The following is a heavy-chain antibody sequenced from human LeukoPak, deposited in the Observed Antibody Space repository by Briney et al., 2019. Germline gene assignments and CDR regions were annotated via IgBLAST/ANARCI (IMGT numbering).Heavy chain of an antibody. CDR1: GFTFSSYA. V-gene: IGHV3-23*01. Sequence: GGSLRLSCAASGFTFSSYAMSWVRQAPGKGLEWVSAITGGGGSTYYADSVKGRFTISRDNSKNTLYLQVNSLRAEDTAVYYCAKTHSSSWYSNDYWGQGTLVTVSS. D-gene: IGHD6-13*01. CDR2: ITGGGGST. J-gene: IGHJ4*02. CDR3: AKTHSSSWYSNDY.